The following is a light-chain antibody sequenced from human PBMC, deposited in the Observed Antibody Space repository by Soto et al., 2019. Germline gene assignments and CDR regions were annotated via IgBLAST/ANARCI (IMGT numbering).Light chain of an antibody. Sequence: EIAITQSPATLSVSPGERLTLSCRASQGVSSNLAWYQQNPGQAPRLLISGASSRAADIPDRFSGSGSGTDFTLTINRLEPEDFAVYYCQQYDSSPRTFGQGTKVDIK. V-gene: IGKV3-20*01. CDR3: QQYDSSPRT. J-gene: IGKJ1*01. CDR2: GAS. CDR1: QGVSSN.